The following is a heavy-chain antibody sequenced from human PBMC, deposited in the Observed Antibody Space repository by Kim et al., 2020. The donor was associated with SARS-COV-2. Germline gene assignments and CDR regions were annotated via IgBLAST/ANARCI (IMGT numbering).Heavy chain of an antibody. J-gene: IGHJ6*02. V-gene: IGHV4-59*01. Sequence: SETLSLTCTVSGGSISSYYWSWIRQPPGKGLEWIGYIYYSGSTNYNPSLKSRVTISVDTSKNQFSLKLSSVTAADTAVYYCARDTATKGYYGMDVWGQGTTVTVSS. D-gene: IGHD1-26*01. CDR1: GGSISSYY. CDR2: IYYSGST. CDR3: ARDTATKGYYGMDV.